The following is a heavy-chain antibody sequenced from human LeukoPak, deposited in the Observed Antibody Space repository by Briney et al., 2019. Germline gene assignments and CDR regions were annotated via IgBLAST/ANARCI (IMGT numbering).Heavy chain of an antibody. CDR3: AKDLDGGYCSSTSCSRFDY. CDR1: GFTFSSYA. Sequence: GGSLRLSCAASGFTFSSYAMSWVRQAPGKGLEWVSYISGSGVSTYYADSVKGHFTISRDNSKNTLYLQMNTLRAEDTAVYYCAKDLDGGYCSSTSCSRFDYWGQGTLVTVSS. V-gene: IGHV3-23*01. D-gene: IGHD2-2*01. CDR2: ISGSGVST. J-gene: IGHJ4*02.